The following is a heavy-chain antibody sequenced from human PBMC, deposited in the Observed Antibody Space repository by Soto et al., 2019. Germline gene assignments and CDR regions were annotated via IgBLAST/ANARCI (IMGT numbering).Heavy chain of an antibody. Sequence: QVQLVQSGAEVKKPGALVKVSCKASGYTFSTYGISWVRQAPGQGLEWMGWINGYNGNTNYAPKLQGRITMTTDTSTTTAYMELRSLRSDDTAVYYCARMGDVPYYYYGMDVWGQGTTVTVSS. D-gene: IGHD3-16*01. CDR1: GYTFSTYG. V-gene: IGHV1-18*01. J-gene: IGHJ6*02. CDR3: ARMGDVPYYYYGMDV. CDR2: INGYNGNT.